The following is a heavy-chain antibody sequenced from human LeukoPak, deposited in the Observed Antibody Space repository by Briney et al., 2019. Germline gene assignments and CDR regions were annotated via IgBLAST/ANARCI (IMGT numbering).Heavy chain of an antibody. V-gene: IGHV1-2*02. Sequence: ASVKVSCKASGYTFTGYYMHWVRQAPGQGLEWMGWINPNSGGTNYAQKFQGRVTMTRDTSISTAYMELSRLRSDDTAVYYCASWLSGCCSGGSCLKFDYWGQGTLVTVSS. CDR2: INPNSGGT. D-gene: IGHD2-15*01. J-gene: IGHJ4*02. CDR3: ASWLSGCCSGGSCLKFDY. CDR1: GYTFTGYY.